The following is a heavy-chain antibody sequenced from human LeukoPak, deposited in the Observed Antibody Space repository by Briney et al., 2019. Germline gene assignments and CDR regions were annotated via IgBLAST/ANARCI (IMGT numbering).Heavy chain of an antibody. J-gene: IGHJ4*02. Sequence: SETLSLTCGVSGGSITSTNWWSWVRQPPGQGLEWIGEVSLSGLTNYNPSLSSRVIMALDTSKNHLSLHLTSVTAADTAVYYCSRENGACYPFAYCGQGYLVSV. CDR3: SRENGACYPFAY. D-gene: IGHD2-15*01. CDR1: GGSITSTNW. CDR2: VSLSGLT. V-gene: IGHV4-4*02.